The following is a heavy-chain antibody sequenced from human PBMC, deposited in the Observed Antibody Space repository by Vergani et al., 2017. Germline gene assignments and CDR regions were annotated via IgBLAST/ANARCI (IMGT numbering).Heavy chain of an antibody. J-gene: IGHJ4*02. CDR2: IIPIFGTA. D-gene: IGHD6-13*01. CDR3: ARTVYSISGYYPRRGATGTSYFDW. Sequence: QVQLVQSGAEVKKPGSSVKVSCKASGGTFSSYAISWVRQAPGQGLEWMGGIIPIFGTANDAQKFQGRVTITADESTSTAYMELSSRRCADTAVYYCARTVYSISGYYPRRGATGTSYFDWGGQGRLVTVSS. CDR1: GGTFSSYA. V-gene: IGHV1-69*01.